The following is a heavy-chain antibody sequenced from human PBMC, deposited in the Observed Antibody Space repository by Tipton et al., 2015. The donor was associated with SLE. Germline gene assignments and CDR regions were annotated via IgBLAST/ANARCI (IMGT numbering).Heavy chain of an antibody. V-gene: IGHV1-18*01. CDR2: ISAYNDNT. CDR1: GYTFTSYG. J-gene: IGHJ6*02. Sequence: QSGAEVKKPGASVKVSCKASGYTFTSYGISWVRQAPGQGLEWMGWISAYNDNTNYSQKLQGRVTMTTDTSTNTAYMELRSLRSDDTAMYYCASSTWSHYYYYYAMDVWGQGTTVTVSS. D-gene: IGHD6-13*01. CDR3: ASSTWSHYYYYYAMDV.